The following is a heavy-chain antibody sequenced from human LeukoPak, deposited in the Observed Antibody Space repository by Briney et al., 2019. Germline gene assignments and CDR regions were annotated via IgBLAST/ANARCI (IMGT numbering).Heavy chain of an antibody. CDR2: IRRGTNSYTT. CDR3: TRDGGEGGNSAFDI. V-gene: IGHV3-72*01. Sequence: GGSLRLSCAASEFTFSDYILDWVRQAPGKGLEWVGRIRRGTNSYTTEYAASVKGRFIISRDDSENSLYLHMNSLKTEDTAVYYCTRDGGEGGNSAFDIWGQGTMVTVSS. D-gene: IGHD4-23*01. J-gene: IGHJ3*02. CDR1: EFTFSDYI.